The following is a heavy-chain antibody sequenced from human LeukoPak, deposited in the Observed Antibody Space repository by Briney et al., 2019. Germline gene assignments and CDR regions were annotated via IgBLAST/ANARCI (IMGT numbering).Heavy chain of an antibody. D-gene: IGHD5-12*01. Sequence: SETLSLTCTVSGGSISSSSYYWGWIRQPPGKGLEWIGSIYYSGSTYYNPSLNSRVTISVDTSKNQFSLKLISVTAADTAVYYCARRTVATTGVDYWGQGSLVTVSS. CDR2: IYYSGST. CDR3: ARRTVATTGVDY. V-gene: IGHV4-39*01. CDR1: GGSISSSSYY. J-gene: IGHJ4*02.